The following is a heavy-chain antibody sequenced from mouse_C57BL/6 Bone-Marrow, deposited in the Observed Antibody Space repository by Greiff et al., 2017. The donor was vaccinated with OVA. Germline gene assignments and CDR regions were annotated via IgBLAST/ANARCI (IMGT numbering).Heavy chain of an antibody. J-gene: IGHJ3*01. CDR1: GFNIKDDY. CDR3: TTPPYYYGSSYWFAY. D-gene: IGHD1-1*01. V-gene: IGHV14-4*01. CDR2: IDPENGDT. Sequence: EVKLMESGAELVRPGASVKLSCTASGFNIKDDYMHWVKQRPEQGLEWIGWIDPENGDTEYASKFQGKATITADTSSNTAYLQLSSPTSEDTAVYYCTTPPYYYGSSYWFAYWGQGTLVTVSA.